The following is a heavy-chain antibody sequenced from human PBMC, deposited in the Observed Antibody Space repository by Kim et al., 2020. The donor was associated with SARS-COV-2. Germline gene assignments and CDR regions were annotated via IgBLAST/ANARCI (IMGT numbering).Heavy chain of an antibody. CDR2: INSDGSST. D-gene: IGHD3-9*01. CDR1: GFTFSSYW. CDR3: ARDHFDRKDYDILTGYCPVCYYYYGMAV. Sequence: GGSLRLSCAASGFTFSSYWMHWVRQAPGKGLVWVSRINSDGSSTSYADSVKGRFTISRDNAKNTLYLQMNSLRAEDTAVYYCARDHFDRKDYDILTGYCPVCYYYYGMAVWGQGTTVTVSS. J-gene: IGHJ6*02. V-gene: IGHV3-74*01.